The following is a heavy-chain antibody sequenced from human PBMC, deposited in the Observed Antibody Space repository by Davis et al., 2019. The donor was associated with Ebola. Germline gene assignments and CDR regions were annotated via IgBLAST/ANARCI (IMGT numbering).Heavy chain of an antibody. CDR3: ARVVTSFDY. CDR2: ISASGGTT. D-gene: IGHD2-21*02. CDR1: GFNFRTYA. Sequence: GESLKISCAASGFNFRTYAMTWVRQAPGKGLEWVSSISASGGTTFYTESVKGRFTISRDNSKNTVYLQMNSLRAEDTAIYYCARVVTSFDYWGQGVLVTVSS. V-gene: IGHV3-23*01. J-gene: IGHJ4*02.